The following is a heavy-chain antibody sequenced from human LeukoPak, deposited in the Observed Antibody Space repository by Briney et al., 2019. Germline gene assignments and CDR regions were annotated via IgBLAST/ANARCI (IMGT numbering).Heavy chain of an antibody. J-gene: IGHJ4*02. V-gene: IGHV3-11*03. CDR3: ARFMGSGSYTPDY. D-gene: IGHD3-10*01. CDR2: ITSSGSYT. Sequence: PGGSLRLSCAASGFTFSNAWMSWVGQGPGKGVEGVSYITSSGSYTNYADSVKGRFTISRDNAKNSLYLQMNSLSPEDTAVYYCARFMGSGSYTPDYWGQGTLVTVSS. CDR1: GFTFSNAW.